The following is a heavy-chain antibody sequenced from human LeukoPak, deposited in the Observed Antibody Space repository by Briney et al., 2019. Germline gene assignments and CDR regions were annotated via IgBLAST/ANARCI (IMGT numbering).Heavy chain of an antibody. J-gene: IGHJ4*02. Sequence: WASVKVSCKASGGTFSSYAISWVRQAPGQGLEWMGRIIPILGIANYEQKFQGRVTITADKSTSTAYMELSSLRSEDTAVYYCAAPPSIAAAGTFFDYWGQGTLVTVSS. CDR2: IIPILGIA. CDR1: GGTFSSYA. V-gene: IGHV1-69*04. CDR3: AAPPSIAAAGTFFDY. D-gene: IGHD6-13*01.